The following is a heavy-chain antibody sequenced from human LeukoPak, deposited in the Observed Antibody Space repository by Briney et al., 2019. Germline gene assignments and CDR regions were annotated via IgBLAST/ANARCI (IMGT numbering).Heavy chain of an antibody. CDR3: TRTDSGWEEEDAFDI. V-gene: IGHV3-49*03. D-gene: IGHD6-19*01. J-gene: IGHJ3*02. Sequence: GGSLRLSCTASGFTFGDYAMSWFRQAPGKGLEWVGFIRSKAYGGTTEYAASVKGRFTISRDDSKSIAYLQMNSLKTEDTAVYYCTRTDSGWEEEDAFDIWGQGTMVTVSS. CDR2: IRSKAYGGTT. CDR1: GFTFGDYA.